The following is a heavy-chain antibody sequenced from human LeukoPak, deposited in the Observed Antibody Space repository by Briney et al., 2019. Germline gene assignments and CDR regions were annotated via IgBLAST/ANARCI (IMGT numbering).Heavy chain of an antibody. D-gene: IGHD4-23*01. V-gene: IGHV3-33*01. CDR2: IWYDGSNK. J-gene: IGHJ3*02. Sequence: TGGSLRLSCAASGFTFSSYGMHWVRQAPGKGLEWVAVIWYDGSNKYYADSVKGRFTISRDNSKNTLYLEMNSLRAEDTAVYYCARETLRWNAFDIWGQGTMVTVSS. CDR3: ARETLRWNAFDI. CDR1: GFTFSSYG.